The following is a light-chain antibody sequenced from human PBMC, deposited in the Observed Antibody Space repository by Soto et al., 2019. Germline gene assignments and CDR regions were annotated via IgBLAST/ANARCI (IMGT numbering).Light chain of an antibody. CDR2: DAS. CDR3: QQYYNLPIT. V-gene: IGKV1-33*01. Sequence: DIQMTQSPSSLSASVGDRGTITCQASQDISNHLNWYQQKPGKAPKLLIYDASNLETGVPSRFSGSGSGTDFTVTISSLQPEDFATYSCQQYYNLPITFGQGTRLEI. J-gene: IGKJ5*01. CDR1: QDISNH.